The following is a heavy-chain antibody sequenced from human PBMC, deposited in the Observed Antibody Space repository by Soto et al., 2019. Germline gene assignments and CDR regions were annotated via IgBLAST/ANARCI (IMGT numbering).Heavy chain of an antibody. CDR3: AKDLRNLLWFGELSYFDY. V-gene: IGHV3-74*01. D-gene: IGHD3-10*01. J-gene: IGHJ4*02. Sequence: GGSLRLSCATSGFTFSSYWLHWVRQAPGKGLVWVSRIKSDGTSPTYADSVKGRFTISRDDAKNTLYLQMSGLRAEDTAVYYCAKDLRNLLWFGELSYFDYWGQGTLVTVSS. CDR2: IKSDGTSP. CDR1: GFTFSSYW.